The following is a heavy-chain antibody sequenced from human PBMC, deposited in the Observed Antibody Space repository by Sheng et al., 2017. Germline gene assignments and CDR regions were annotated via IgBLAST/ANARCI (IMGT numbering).Heavy chain of an antibody. V-gene: IGHV4-61*01. CDR3: ARAGEIHSYGPPVFPQTYYYYYYGMDV. CDR1: GGSVSSGSYY. D-gene: IGHD5-18*01. J-gene: IGHJ6*02. CDR2: IYYSGST. Sequence: QVQLQESGPGLVKPSETLSLTCTVSGGSVSSGSYYWSWIRQPPGKGLEWIGYIYYSGSTNYNPSLKSRVTISVDTSKNQFSLKLSSVTAADTAVYYCARAGEIHSYGPPVFPQTYYYYYYGMDVWGQGTTVTV.